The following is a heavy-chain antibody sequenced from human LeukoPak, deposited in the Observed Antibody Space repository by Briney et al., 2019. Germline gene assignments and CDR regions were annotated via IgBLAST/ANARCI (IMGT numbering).Heavy chain of an antibody. CDR3: ARARALRYAFDI. V-gene: IGHV4-59*12. CDR1: GGSISSYY. CDR2: IYHSGST. J-gene: IGHJ3*02. Sequence: SETLSLACSVSGGSISSYYWSWIRQPPGKGLEWIGEIYHSGSTNYNPSLKSRVTISVDKSKNQFSLKLSSVTAADTAVYYCARARALRYAFDIWGQGTMVTVSS.